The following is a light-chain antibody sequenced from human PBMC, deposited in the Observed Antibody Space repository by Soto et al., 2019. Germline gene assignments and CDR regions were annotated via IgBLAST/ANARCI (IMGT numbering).Light chain of an antibody. CDR3: QEYGNSPLT. V-gene: IGKV3-20*01. CDR2: GAS. Sequence: EIVMPQSRATLSVSAGERATLSCRASQSVSSNLAWYQQIPGQPPRLLIYGASNRDTGIPDRFSGSWSGTDCTLTISRLEPEDFPVDYCQEYGNSPLTFGGGTKVDI. J-gene: IGKJ4*01. CDR1: QSVSSN.